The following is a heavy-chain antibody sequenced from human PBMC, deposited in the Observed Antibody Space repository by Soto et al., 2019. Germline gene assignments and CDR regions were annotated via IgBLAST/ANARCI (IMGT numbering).Heavy chain of an antibody. CDR3: GRNRVWSGYPNYYYYGIDV. J-gene: IGHJ6*02. Sequence: QVQLVQSGAEVKKPGASVKVSCKASGYTFTSYDINWVRQATGQGLEWMGWMNPNSGNTGYAQKFQGRVTMTRNTYISTAYMELSSLRSEDTAVYYCGRNRVWSGYPNYYYYGIDVWGQGTTVTVSS. CDR2: MNPNSGNT. V-gene: IGHV1-8*01. CDR1: GYTFTSYD. D-gene: IGHD3-3*01.